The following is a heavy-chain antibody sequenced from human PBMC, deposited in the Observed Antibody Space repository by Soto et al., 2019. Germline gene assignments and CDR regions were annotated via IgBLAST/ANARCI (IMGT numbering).Heavy chain of an antibody. V-gene: IGHV3-21*01. D-gene: IGHD3-16*01. Sequence: EVQLVESGGGLVKPGGSLRLSCAASGFNFNSYTINWVRQAPGKRLEWLSSISSSGYIFSTDSVRGRFTISRDNAKNSVYLQINSLRAEDTAMYYCARVRGHGYGYVDYWGQGTLVTVSS. CDR2: ISSSGYI. CDR1: GFNFNSYT. CDR3: ARVRGHGYGYVDY. J-gene: IGHJ4*02.